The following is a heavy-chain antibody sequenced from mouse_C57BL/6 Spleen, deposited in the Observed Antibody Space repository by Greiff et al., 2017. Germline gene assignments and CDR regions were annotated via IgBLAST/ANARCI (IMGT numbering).Heavy chain of an antibody. J-gene: IGHJ4*01. CDR2: IDPETGGT. D-gene: IGHD2-3*01. Sequence: LVESGAELVRPGASVTLSCKASGYTFTDYEMHWVKQTPVHGLEWIGAIDPETGGTAYNQKFKGKAIMTADKSSSTAYIELRSLTSDDSAVYYCTISDGGAIDYWGQGPSVTVSS. CDR1: GYTFTDYE. V-gene: IGHV1-15*01. CDR3: TISDGGAIDY.